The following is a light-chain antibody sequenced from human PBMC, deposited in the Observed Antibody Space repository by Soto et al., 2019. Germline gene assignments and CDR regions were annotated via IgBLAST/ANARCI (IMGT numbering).Light chain of an antibody. CDR3: QKYTGPPTT. CDR2: GAS. Sequence: DIVLTQSPATLSLSPVDRSTISCRASQTVSSNYLAWCQQRPGQAPRLLIYGASTRAAGIPDRFSGSGSGTDFTLTITRLEPEDSAVYFCQKYTGPPTTFGQGTRREIK. CDR1: QTVSSNY. V-gene: IGKV3-20*01. J-gene: IGKJ5*01.